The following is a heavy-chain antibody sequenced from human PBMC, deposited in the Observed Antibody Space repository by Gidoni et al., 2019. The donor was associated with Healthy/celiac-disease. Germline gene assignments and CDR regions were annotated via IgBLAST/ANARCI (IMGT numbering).Heavy chain of an antibody. V-gene: IGHV3-30*18. J-gene: IGHJ6*03. CDR1: GLTFRGTG. CDR3: AKALGVGTASRYYYYYMDV. CDR2: ISYDGSNK. D-gene: IGHD5-18*01. Sequence: QVQLVESGGGVVQPGRSLRLSCAASGLTFRGTGMQWVRQAPGKGLEWVAVISYDGSNKYYADSVKGRFTISRDNSKNTLYLQMNSLRAEDTAVYYCAKALGVGTASRYYYYYMDVWGKGTTVTVSS.